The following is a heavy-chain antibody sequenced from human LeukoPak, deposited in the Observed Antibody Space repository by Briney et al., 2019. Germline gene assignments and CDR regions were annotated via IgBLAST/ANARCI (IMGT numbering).Heavy chain of an antibody. CDR2: ISSSSSNI. CDR3: ARARGTGPGAHFDY. D-gene: IGHD3-10*01. CDR1: RFTFSSYS. V-gene: IGHV3-48*04. J-gene: IGHJ4*02. Sequence: GGTLRLSCAASRFTFSSYSMNWVRQAPGKGLEWVSYISSSSSNIYYADSVKGRFTISRDNAKNSLFLQMNSLRAEDTAVYYCARARGTGPGAHFDYWGQGTLVIVSS.